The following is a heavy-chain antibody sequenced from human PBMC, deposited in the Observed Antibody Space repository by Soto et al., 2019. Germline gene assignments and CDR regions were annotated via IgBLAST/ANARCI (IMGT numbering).Heavy chain of an antibody. CDR2: LSGTGDSA. Sequence: GGSLRLSCVVSGFTFSESRMAWVRQAPGKGLEWVSTLSGTGDSAHYTDSVKGRYTISRDNSKNTFYLQMTRLRVEDTAVYYCAKGRLRYDLAGDFDYWGQGTLVTVSS. V-gene: IGHV3-23*01. J-gene: IGHJ4*02. CDR3: AKGRLRYDLAGDFDY. CDR1: GFTFSESR. D-gene: IGHD1-1*01.